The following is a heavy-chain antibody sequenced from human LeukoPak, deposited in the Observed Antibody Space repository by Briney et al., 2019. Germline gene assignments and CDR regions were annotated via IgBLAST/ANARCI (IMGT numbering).Heavy chain of an antibody. D-gene: IGHD3-10*01. CDR2: ISGSGATT. CDR3: AKGRGSGSYTPLP. V-gene: IGHV3-23*01. J-gene: IGHJ5*02. Sequence: GGSLRLSCAASGLIFSSYAMNWVGQAPGKGREGVADISGSGATTNYADSVKGRFTISRDNSKDKLYLQMSSLRAEDTAVYYCAKGRGSGSYTPLPWRQGTLVTVSS. CDR1: GLIFSSYA.